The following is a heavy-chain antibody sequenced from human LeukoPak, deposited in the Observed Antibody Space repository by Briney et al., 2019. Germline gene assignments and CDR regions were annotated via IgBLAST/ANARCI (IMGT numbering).Heavy chain of an antibody. J-gene: IGHJ4*02. CDR2: IWYDGSKE. Sequence: QSGGSLRLSCAASGFTFSNYGIHWVRQAPGKGLEWVAIIWYDGSKEYYADSVKGRFTISRDNSKKTVYLQMNSLRVEDTAVYYCARGDCGGGHCLSAYWGQGTLVTVSS. CDR3: ARGDCGGGHCLSAY. CDR1: GFTFSNYG. V-gene: IGHV3-33*08. D-gene: IGHD2-21*01.